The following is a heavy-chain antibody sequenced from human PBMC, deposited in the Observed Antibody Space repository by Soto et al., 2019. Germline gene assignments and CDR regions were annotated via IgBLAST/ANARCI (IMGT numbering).Heavy chain of an antibody. CDR1: GGSISSSSYY. Sequence: SETLSLTCTVSGGSISSSSYYWGWIRQPPGKGLEWIGSIYYSGSTYYNPSLKIRVTISVDTSKNQFSLKLSSVTAADTAVYYCARHQSHSSSYVDPWGQGTLVTVSS. D-gene: IGHD6-13*01. V-gene: IGHV4-39*01. J-gene: IGHJ5*02. CDR2: IYYSGST. CDR3: ARHQSHSSSYVDP.